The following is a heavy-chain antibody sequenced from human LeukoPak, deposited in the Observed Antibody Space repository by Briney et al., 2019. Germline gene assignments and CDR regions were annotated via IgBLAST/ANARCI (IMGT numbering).Heavy chain of an antibody. J-gene: IGHJ6*03. CDR3: ARDVADIVVVPAFNYMDV. D-gene: IGHD2-2*01. CDR1: GFTFSSYA. Sequence: PGGSLRLSCAASGFTFSSYAMHWVRQAPGKGLEWVAVISHDGSNKYYADSAKGRFTISRDNSKNTLYLQMNSLRAEDTAVYYCARDVADIVVVPAFNYMDVWGKGTTVTVSS. CDR2: ISHDGSNK. V-gene: IGHV3-30*01.